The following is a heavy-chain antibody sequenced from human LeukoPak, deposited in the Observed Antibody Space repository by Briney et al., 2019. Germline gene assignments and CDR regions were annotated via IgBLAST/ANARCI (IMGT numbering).Heavy chain of an antibody. CDR1: GGTFTSYA. CDR2: IIAIFGTA. D-gene: IGHD2-2*03. V-gene: IGHV1-69*13. Sequence: SVKVSCKASGGTFTSYAISWVRQAPGQGREWMGGIIAIFGTANYAQKFQGRVTITADASTSTAYMELSSLRSEDTAVYYCARCSLDIVVVANWFDRWGQGTLVTVSS. J-gene: IGHJ5*02. CDR3: ARCSLDIVVVANWFDR.